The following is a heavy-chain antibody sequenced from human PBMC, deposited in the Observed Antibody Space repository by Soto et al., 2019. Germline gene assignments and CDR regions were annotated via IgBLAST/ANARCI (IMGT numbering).Heavy chain of an antibody. CDR2: ISGSGGST. V-gene: IGHV3-23*01. D-gene: IGHD6-13*01. CDR1: GCTFSSYA. J-gene: IGHJ4*02. Sequence: PGGSLRLSCAASGCTFSSYAMSWVRQAPGKGLEWVSAISGSGGSTYYADSVKGRFTISRDNSKNTLYLQMNSLRAEDTALYYCAKVIAAAGRPYYWGQGTLVTVSS. CDR3: AKVIAAAGRPYY.